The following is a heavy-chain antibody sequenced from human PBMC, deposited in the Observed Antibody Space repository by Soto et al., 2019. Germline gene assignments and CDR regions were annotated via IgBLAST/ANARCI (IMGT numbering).Heavy chain of an antibody. CDR2: INNDGSVS. J-gene: IGHJ6*03. CDR1: GFTFSNYW. CDR3: ARGDCVGGTCYSLAGPFYYYMDV. D-gene: IGHD2-15*01. V-gene: IGHV3-74*01. Sequence: EVQLVESGGGIVHPGGSLRLSCVASGFTFSNYWMYWVRQAPGEGLVWVSRINNDGSVSSYADSVKGRLTISRDNVKNTLYLQMDSLRAEDTAVYYCARGDCVGGTCYSLAGPFYYYMDVWGKGTTVTVFS.